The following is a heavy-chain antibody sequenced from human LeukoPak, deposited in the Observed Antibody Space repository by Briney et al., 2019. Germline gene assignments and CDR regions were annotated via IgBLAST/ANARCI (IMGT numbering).Heavy chain of an antibody. CDR1: GFTFSSYW. V-gene: IGHV3-21*01. CDR3: AREIFWSGYYSNLHFDY. J-gene: IGHJ4*02. D-gene: IGHD3-3*01. Sequence: GGSLRLSCAASGFTFSSYWMHWVRQAPGKGLEWVSSISNSSSYIYYADSVKGRFSISRDNAKNSLYLKMNSLRAEDTAVYYCAREIFWSGYYSNLHFDYWGQGTLVTVSS. CDR2: ISNSSSYI.